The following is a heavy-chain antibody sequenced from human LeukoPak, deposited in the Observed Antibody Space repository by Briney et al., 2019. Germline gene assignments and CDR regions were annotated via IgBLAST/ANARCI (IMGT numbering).Heavy chain of an antibody. Sequence: ASLKVSCKASGYTFTSYGISWVRQAPGQGLEWMGWISAYSGNTNYAQKLQGRVTMTTDTSTSTAYMELRSLRSDDTAVYYCARDAGYNWNYAPYYYYMDVWGKGTTVTVSS. CDR2: ISAYSGNT. V-gene: IGHV1-18*01. D-gene: IGHD1-7*01. CDR1: GYTFTSYG. CDR3: ARDAGYNWNYAPYYYYMDV. J-gene: IGHJ6*03.